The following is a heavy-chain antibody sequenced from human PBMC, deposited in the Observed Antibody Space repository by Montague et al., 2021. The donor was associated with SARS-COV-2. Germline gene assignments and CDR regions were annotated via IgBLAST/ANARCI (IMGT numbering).Heavy chain of an antibody. V-gene: IGHV3-21*01. CDR3: ARDPLDYGLWSSCSYNHAYYYGYGMDV. CDR1: GFTFSSYS. D-gene: IGHD3-10*01. Sequence: SLRLSCAASGFTFSSYSMNWVRQAPGKGLEWVSSISSSSSYIYYADSVKGRFTISRDNAKNSLYLQMNSLRAEDTAVYYCARDPLDYGLWSSCSYNHAYYYGYGMDVWGQGTTVTVSS. CDR2: ISSSSSYI. J-gene: IGHJ6*02.